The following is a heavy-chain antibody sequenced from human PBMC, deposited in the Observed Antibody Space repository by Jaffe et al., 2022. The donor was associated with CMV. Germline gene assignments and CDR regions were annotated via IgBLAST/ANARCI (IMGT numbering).Heavy chain of an antibody. CDR1: GYTFTSYA. V-gene: IGHV1-3*01. CDR3: ARDGVAAAEGGLY. CDR2: INAGNGNT. J-gene: IGHJ4*02. Sequence: QVQLVQSGAEVKKPGASVKVSCKASGYTFTSYAMHWVRQAPGQRLEWMGWINAGNGNTKYSQKFQGRVTITRDTSASTAYMELSSLRSEDTAVYYCARDGVAAAEGGLYWGQGTLVTVSS. D-gene: IGHD6-13*01.